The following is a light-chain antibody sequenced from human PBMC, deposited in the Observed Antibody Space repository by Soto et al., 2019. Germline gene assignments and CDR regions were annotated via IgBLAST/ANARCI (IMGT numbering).Light chain of an antibody. CDR1: SSDVGGYNY. CDR2: DVS. Sequence: QSVLTQPPSVSGSPGQSITISCTGTSSDVGGYNYVSWYQQHPGKAPKLMIYDVSNRPSGVSNRFSGSKSGNTASLTISGLQAEDEADYYCSSYTGSSTVFGGGTKLTVL. J-gene: IGLJ2*01. CDR3: SSYTGSSTV. V-gene: IGLV2-14*01.